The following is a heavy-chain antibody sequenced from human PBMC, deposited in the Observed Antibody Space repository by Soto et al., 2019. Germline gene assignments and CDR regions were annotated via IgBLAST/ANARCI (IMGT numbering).Heavy chain of an antibody. D-gene: IGHD1-20*01. CDR3: ARGSELTGTVDY. Sequence: PSETLSLTCAVYGGSFSGYYWSWIRQPPGKGLEWIGEINHSGSTNYNPSLKSRVTISVDTSKNQFSLKLSSVTAADTAVYYCARGSELTGTVDYWGQGTLVTVSS. CDR2: INHSGST. CDR1: GGSFSGYY. J-gene: IGHJ4*02. V-gene: IGHV4-34*01.